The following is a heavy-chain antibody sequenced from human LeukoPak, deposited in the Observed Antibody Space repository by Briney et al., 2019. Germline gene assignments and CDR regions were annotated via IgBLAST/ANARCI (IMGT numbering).Heavy chain of an antibody. Sequence: PGGSLRLSCAASGFTFGNHGMNWVRQAPGKGLEWVSGISPSGDITYYADSVKGRFTISRDNSKNTLHLEVISLTAEDTAVYYCAKDDAWIRFGEWSQGTLVTVSS. D-gene: IGHD3-10*01. V-gene: IGHV3-23*01. J-gene: IGHJ4*02. CDR3: AKDDAWIRFGE. CDR2: ISPSGDIT. CDR1: GFTFGNHG.